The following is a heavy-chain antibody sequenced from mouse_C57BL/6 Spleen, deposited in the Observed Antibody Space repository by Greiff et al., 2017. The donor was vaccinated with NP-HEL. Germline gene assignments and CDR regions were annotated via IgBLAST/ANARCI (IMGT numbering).Heavy chain of an antibody. J-gene: IGHJ2*01. D-gene: IGHD2-4*01. CDR2: ISSGGSYT. CDR1: GFTFSSYG. V-gene: IGHV5-6*02. Sequence: EVKLVESGGDLVKPGGSLKLSCAASGFTFSSYGMSWVRQTPDKRLEWVATISSGGSYTYYLDSVKGRFTISRDNAKNTLYLQMSSLKSEDTAMYYCASLYYDPYYFDYWGQGTTLTVSS. CDR3: ASLYYDPYYFDY.